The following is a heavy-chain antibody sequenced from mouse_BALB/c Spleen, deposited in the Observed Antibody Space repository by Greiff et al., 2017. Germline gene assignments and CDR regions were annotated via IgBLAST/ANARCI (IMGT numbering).Heavy chain of an antibody. CDR3: ARGVKGWFAY. Sequence: VKLQESGPGLVAPSQSLSITCTVSGFSLTSYGVHWVRQPPGKGLEWLGVIWAGGSTNYNSALMSRLSISKDNSKSQVFLKMNSLQTDDTAMYYCARGVKGWFAYWGQGTLVTVSA. J-gene: IGHJ3*01. CDR1: GFSLTSYG. CDR2: IWAGGST. V-gene: IGHV2-9*02. D-gene: IGHD2-2*01.